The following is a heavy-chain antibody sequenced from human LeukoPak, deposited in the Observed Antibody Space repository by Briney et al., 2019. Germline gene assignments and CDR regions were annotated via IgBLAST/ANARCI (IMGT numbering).Heavy chain of an antibody. D-gene: IGHD2-2*02. V-gene: IGHV4-34*01. CDR1: GGSFSGYY. CDR3: ARGRYCSSTSCYTGLWQWLPRQNWFDP. J-gene: IGHJ5*02. CDR2: ISHSGST. Sequence: PSETLSLTCAVYGGSFSGYYWSWIRQPPGKGLEWIGEISHSGSTNYNPSLKSRVTISVDTSKNQFSLKLSSVTAADTAVYYCARGRYCSSTSCYTGLWQWLPRQNWFDPWGQGTLVTVSS.